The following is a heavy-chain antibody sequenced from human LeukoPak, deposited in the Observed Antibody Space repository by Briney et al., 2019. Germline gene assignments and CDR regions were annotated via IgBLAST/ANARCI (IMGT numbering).Heavy chain of an antibody. CDR2: ITGRGAFT. D-gene: IGHD1-14*01. Sequence: GGSLRLSCAASGFTFIKYSMTWVRQAPGKGLEWVSAITGRGAFTDYADSVKGRFTISRDNSKNTLYLHINSLRAEDTAVYYCVKDNPLDYWGQGTLVIVSS. V-gene: IGHV3-23*01. CDR3: VKDNPLDY. J-gene: IGHJ4*02. CDR1: GFTFIKYS.